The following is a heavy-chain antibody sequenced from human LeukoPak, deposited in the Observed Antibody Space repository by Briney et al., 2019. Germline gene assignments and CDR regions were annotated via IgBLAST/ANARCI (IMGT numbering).Heavy chain of an antibody. D-gene: IGHD5-12*01. Sequence: SETLSLTCTVSGGSLSSSSYYWGWIRQPPGKGLEWIGEINHSGSTNYNPSLKSRVTISVDTSKNQFSLKLSSVTAADTAVYYCARLKWLRTRVGGYYYYYYMDVWGKGTTVTISS. CDR1: GGSLSSSSYY. V-gene: IGHV4-39*07. CDR2: INHSGST. J-gene: IGHJ6*03. CDR3: ARLKWLRTRVGGYYYYYYMDV.